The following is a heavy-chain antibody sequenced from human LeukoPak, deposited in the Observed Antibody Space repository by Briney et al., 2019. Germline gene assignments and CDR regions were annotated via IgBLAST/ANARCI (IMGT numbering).Heavy chain of an antibody. D-gene: IGHD2-21*02. J-gene: IGHJ4*02. CDR1: GFTFSSYG. CDR3: ARDRRRGVTPINYFDY. CDR2: VWYDGSNK. V-gene: IGHV3-33*01. Sequence: EGSLRLSCAASGFTFSSYGMHWVRQAPGKGLEWVAVVWYDGSNKYYADSVKGRFTISRDNAKNSLYLQMNSLRAEDTAVYYCARDRRRGVTPINYFDYWGQGTLDTVSS.